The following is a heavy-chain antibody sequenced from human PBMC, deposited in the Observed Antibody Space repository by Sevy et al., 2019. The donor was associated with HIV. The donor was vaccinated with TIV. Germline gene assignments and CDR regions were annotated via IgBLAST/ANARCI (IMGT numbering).Heavy chain of an antibody. J-gene: IGHJ4*02. CDR2: IYGDDSDT. D-gene: IGHD3-10*01. Sequence: GESLKISCTTSGYNFHNYWIGWVRQVPGKGLEWMGVIYGDDSDTRLSPSFEGHVTMSVDKSINTAYLQWTALTASDSAMYYCARSRLREYDFWGPGTLVTVSS. CDR3: ARSRLREYDF. V-gene: IGHV5-51*01. CDR1: GYNFHNYW.